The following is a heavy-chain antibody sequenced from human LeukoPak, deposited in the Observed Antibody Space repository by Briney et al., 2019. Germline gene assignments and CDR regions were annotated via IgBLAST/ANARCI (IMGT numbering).Heavy chain of an antibody. Sequence: ASVKVSCKVSGYTLTELSMHWVRQAPGKGLEWMGGFDPEDGETIYAQKFQGRVTMTEDTSTDTAYMELSSLRSEDMAVYYCARSLYYDFWSGYPNYFDYWGQGTLVTVSS. D-gene: IGHD3-3*01. CDR3: ARSLYYDFWSGYPNYFDY. CDR2: FDPEDGET. V-gene: IGHV1-24*01. J-gene: IGHJ4*02. CDR1: GYTLTELS.